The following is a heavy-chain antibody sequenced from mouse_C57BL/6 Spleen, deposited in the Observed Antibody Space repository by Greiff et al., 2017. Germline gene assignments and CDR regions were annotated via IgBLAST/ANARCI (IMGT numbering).Heavy chain of an antibody. CDR1: GYTFTSYT. CDR2: INPSSGYT. Sequence: QVQLQQSGAELARPGASVKMSCKASGYTFTSYTMHWVKQRPGQGLEWIGYINPSSGYTKYNQKFKDKATLTADKSSSTAYMQLSSLTSEDSAVYYCARGGLRPFDYWGQGTTLTVAA. V-gene: IGHV1-4*01. CDR3: ARGGLRPFDY. D-gene: IGHD1-2*01. J-gene: IGHJ2*01.